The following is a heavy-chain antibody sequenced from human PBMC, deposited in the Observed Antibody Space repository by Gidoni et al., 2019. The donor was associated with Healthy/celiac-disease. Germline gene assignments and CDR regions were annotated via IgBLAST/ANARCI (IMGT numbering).Heavy chain of an antibody. CDR2: IWYDGSNK. Sequence: QVQLVESGGGVVQPGRSLRLSCAASGFTFSSYGMHWVRQAPGKGLEWVAVIWYDGSNKYYADSVKGRFTISRDNSKNTLYLQMNSLRAEDTAVYYCARVNGDYDAFDIWGQGTMVTVSS. D-gene: IGHD4-17*01. J-gene: IGHJ3*02. CDR1: GFTFSSYG. CDR3: ARVNGDYDAFDI. V-gene: IGHV3-33*01.